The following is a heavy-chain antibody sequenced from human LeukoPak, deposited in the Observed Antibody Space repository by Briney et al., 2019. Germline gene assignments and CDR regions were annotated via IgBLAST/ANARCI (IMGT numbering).Heavy chain of an antibody. Sequence: GGSLRLSCAASGFTFSSYWMSWVRQAPGKGLEWVANIKKDGSEKYYVDSVKGRCTISRDNAKNSLYLQMNSLRAEDTAVYYCARSSSGYDYPNAYYFDYWGQGTLVTVSS. CDR1: GFTFSSYW. CDR2: IKKDGSEK. CDR3: ARSSSGYDYPNAYYFDY. D-gene: IGHD5-12*01. J-gene: IGHJ4*02. V-gene: IGHV3-7*01.